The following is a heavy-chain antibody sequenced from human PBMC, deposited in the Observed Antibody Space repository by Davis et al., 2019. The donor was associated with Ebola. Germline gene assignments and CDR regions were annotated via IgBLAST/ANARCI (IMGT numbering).Heavy chain of an antibody. J-gene: IGHJ6*02. CDR1: GFTFDDYA. CDR3: TTDRCSSTSCLAGMDV. D-gene: IGHD2-2*01. V-gene: IGHV3-15*07. CDR2: IKSKTDGGTT. Sequence: PGGSLRLSCAASGFTFDDYAMHWVRQAPGKGLEWVGRIKSKTDGGTTDYAAPVKGRFTISRDDSKNTLYLQMNSLKTEDTAVYYCTTDRCSSTSCLAGMDVWGQGTTVTVSS.